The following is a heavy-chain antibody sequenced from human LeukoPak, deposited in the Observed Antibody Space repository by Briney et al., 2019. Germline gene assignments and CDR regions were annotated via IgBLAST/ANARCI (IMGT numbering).Heavy chain of an antibody. Sequence: RGSLRLSCAASGFTFSSYSMNWVRQAPGKGLEWVSYISSSSSTIYYADSVKGRFTISRDDAKNSLYLQMNSLRAEDTAVYYCARGEDFWSGSYFDYWGQGTLVTVSS. J-gene: IGHJ4*02. CDR3: ARGEDFWSGSYFDY. CDR1: GFTFSSYS. V-gene: IGHV3-48*01. D-gene: IGHD3-3*01. CDR2: ISSSSSTI.